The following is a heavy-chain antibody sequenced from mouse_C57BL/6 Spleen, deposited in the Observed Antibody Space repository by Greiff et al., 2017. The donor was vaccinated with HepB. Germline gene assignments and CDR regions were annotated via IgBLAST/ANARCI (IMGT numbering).Heavy chain of an antibody. D-gene: IGHD2-1*01. J-gene: IGHJ3*01. CDR1: GYTFTDYY. CDR2: INPYNGGT. Sequence: EVQLQQSGPVLVKPGASVKMSCKASGYTFTDYYMNWVKQSHGKSLEWIGVINPYNGGTSYNQKFKGKATLTVDKSSSTAYMELNSLTSEDSAVYYCARDGHGNYVAYGGQGTLVTVSA. CDR3: ARDGHGNYVAY. V-gene: IGHV1-19*01.